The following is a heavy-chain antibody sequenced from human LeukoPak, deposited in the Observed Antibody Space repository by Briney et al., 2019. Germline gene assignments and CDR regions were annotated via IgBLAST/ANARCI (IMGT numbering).Heavy chain of an antibody. Sequence: SETLSLTCTVSGGSISSGGYYWSWIRQHPGKGLEWIGYIYYSGSTYYNPSLKSRVTISVDTSKNQFSLKLSSVTAADTAVYYCARDVGLNEAYYFDYWGQGTLVTVSS. CDR3: ARDVGLNEAYYFDY. D-gene: IGHD1-1*01. V-gene: IGHV4-31*03. CDR2: IYYSGST. CDR1: GGSISSGGYY. J-gene: IGHJ4*02.